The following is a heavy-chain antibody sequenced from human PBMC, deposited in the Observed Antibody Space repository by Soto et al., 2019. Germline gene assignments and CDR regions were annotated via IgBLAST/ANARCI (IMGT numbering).Heavy chain of an antibody. CDR1: GGSISSYY. CDR2: IYYSGST. D-gene: IGHD6-13*01. J-gene: IGHJ5*02. CDR3: ARRLAAPGTGTYNWFDP. Sequence: SETLSLTCTVAGGSISSYYWSWIRQPPGKGLEWIGYIYYSGSTNYNPSLKSRVTISVDTSKNQFSLKLSSVTAADTAVYYCARRLAAPGTGTYNWFDPWAQGTLVTVS. V-gene: IGHV4-59*01.